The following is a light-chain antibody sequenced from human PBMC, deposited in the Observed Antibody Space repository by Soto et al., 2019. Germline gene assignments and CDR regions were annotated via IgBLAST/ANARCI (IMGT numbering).Light chain of an antibody. CDR3: QQYGGSPRT. V-gene: IGKV3-20*01. J-gene: IGKJ1*01. CDR2: GAS. Sequence: EIVLTQSPGTVSLSPGERATRSCRASQSIKSDSLAWYQQRPGQAPRLLIYGASSRATGIPDRFSGSGSGTDFTLTISRLEPEDFAVYYCQQYGGSPRTFGQGTKVEIK. CDR1: QSIKSDS.